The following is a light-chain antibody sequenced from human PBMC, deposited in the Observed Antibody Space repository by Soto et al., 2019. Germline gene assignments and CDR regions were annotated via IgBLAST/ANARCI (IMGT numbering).Light chain of an antibody. CDR3: QQYNTYST. CDR1: QSISRW. V-gene: IGKV1-5*01. Sequence: DIQMTQSPSTLSASXXDRVXITCRASQSISRWLAWYQQKPGKAPXXLIYDASTLRSGVPSRFSGGGSGTEFTLTISSLQPDDFATYYCQQYNTYSTFGQGTRLDI. CDR2: DAS. J-gene: IGKJ5*01.